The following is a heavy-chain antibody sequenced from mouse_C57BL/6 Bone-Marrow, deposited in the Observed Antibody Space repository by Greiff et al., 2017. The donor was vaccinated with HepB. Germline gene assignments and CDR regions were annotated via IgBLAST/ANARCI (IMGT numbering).Heavy chain of an antibody. D-gene: IGHD1-1*01. J-gene: IGHJ1*03. V-gene: IGHV14-4*01. Sequence: EVQVVESGAELVRPGASVKLSCTASGFNIKDDYMHWVKQRPEQGLEWIGWIDPENGDTEYASKFQGKATITADTSSNTAYLQLSSLTSEDTAVYDCTIYYYGPDWYFDVWGTGTTVTVSS. CDR1: GFNIKDDY. CDR3: TIYYYGPDWYFDV. CDR2: IDPENGDT.